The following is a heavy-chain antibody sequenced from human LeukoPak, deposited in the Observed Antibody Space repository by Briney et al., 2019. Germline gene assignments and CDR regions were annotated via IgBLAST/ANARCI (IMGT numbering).Heavy chain of an antibody. J-gene: IGHJ4*02. CDR3: ARGSSAPRWFPFDH. V-gene: IGHV4-59*01. Sequence: SETLSLTCTVSGDSISHYYWNWIRQPPGKGLEWIGYIYYSGSTNYNPSLKSRVIISVDTSKNQFSLKLSSLTAADTAVYYCARGSSAPRWFPFDHWGQGTLVTVSS. CDR1: GDSISHYY. D-gene: IGHD4-23*01. CDR2: IYYSGST.